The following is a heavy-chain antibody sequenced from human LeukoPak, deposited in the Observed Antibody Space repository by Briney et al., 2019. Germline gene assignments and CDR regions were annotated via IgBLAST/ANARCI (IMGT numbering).Heavy chain of an antibody. CDR1: GFSLSTSW. J-gene: IGHJ3*02. D-gene: IGHD3-16*01. V-gene: IGHV3-74*01. Sequence: GGSLRLSCAASGFSLSTSWMLWVRQTPGKGLVWLSRISPDVSSTSYADSVKGRFTVSRGIARNTVTLQMNSLRAEDSAVYYCARLQGITPQPMTEGFDIWGQGTMVTVSS. CDR2: ISPDVSST. CDR3: ARLQGITPQPMTEGFDI.